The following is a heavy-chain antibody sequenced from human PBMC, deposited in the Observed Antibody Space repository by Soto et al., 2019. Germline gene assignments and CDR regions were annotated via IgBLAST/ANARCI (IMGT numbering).Heavy chain of an antibody. CDR2: IWYDGSNK. CDR3: ARDLQYYPSITPTPWFDP. V-gene: IGHV3-33*01. D-gene: IGHD1-20*01. Sequence: GGSLRLSCAASGFTFSSYGMHWVRQAPGKGLEWVAVIWYDGSNKYYADSVKGRFTISRDNSKNMLYLQMNSLRPEDTAVYYCARDLQYYPSITPTPWFDPWGQGTLVTVSS. J-gene: IGHJ5*02. CDR1: GFTFSSYG.